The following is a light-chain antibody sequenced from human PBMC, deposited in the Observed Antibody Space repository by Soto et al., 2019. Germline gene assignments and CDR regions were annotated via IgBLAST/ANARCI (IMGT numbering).Light chain of an antibody. V-gene: IGLV2-14*01. CDR2: EVS. Sequence: QSALTQPASVSGSPGQSIAISCTGTSSEVGGYNYVSWYQQHPGKAPKLMIHEVSNRPSGIPDRFSGSKSGNTASLTISGLQADDEADYYCSSHTSYSTRVFGTGTKVTVL. CDR1: SSEVGGYNY. J-gene: IGLJ1*01. CDR3: SSHTSYSTRV.